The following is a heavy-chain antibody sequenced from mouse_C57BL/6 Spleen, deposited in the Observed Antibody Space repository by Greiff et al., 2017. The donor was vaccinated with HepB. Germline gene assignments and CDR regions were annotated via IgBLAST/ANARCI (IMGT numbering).Heavy chain of an antibody. D-gene: IGHD2-1*01. Sequence: EVQLQQSGPELVKPGASVKISCKASGYTFTDYYMNWVKQSHGKSLEWLGDINPNNGGTSYNQKFKGKATLTVDKSSSTAYMELRSLTSEDSAVYYCASRYYGNPHAMDYWGQGTSVTVSS. CDR1: GYTFTDYY. J-gene: IGHJ4*01. CDR2: INPNNGGT. CDR3: ASRYYGNPHAMDY. V-gene: IGHV1-26*01.